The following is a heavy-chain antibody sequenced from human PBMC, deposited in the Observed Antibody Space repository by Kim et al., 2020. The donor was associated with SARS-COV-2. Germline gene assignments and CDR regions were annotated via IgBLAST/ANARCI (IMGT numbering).Heavy chain of an antibody. Sequence: KGRFTISRDNSKNTLYLQMNSLRAEDTAVYYCAGGDYYGSGSYYFEDFDYWGQGTLVTVSS. CDR3: AGGDYYGSGSYYFEDFDY. V-gene: IGHV3-30*01. D-gene: IGHD3-10*01. J-gene: IGHJ4*02.